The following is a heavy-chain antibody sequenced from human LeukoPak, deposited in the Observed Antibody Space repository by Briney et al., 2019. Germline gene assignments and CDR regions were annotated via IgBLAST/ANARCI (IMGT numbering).Heavy chain of an antibody. CDR1: GYTFTESD. V-gene: IGHV1-8*01. Sequence: ASVKVSCKASGYTFTESDINWVRQAGGQGLEWMGWMNPGSGNSASAQRFQGRVTMTRDTSMNTAYMELSSLRSEDTAIYYCARGVGAVGDYWGQGTPVTVSS. CDR3: ARGVGAVGDY. D-gene: IGHD1-26*01. J-gene: IGHJ4*02. CDR2: MNPGSGNS.